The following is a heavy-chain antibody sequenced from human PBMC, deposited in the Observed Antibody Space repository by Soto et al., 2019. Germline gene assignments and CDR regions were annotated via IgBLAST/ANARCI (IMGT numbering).Heavy chain of an antibody. Sequence: QVQLVQSGAEVKKPGSSVKVSCKASGGTFSSYAISWVRQAPGQGLEWMGGVIPIFGTANYAQKFQGRVTITAAESTSTAYMELSSLRSEDTAVYYCARDSQTYYDFWSGYPEYYFDYWGQGTLVTVSS. CDR2: VIPIFGTA. CDR3: ARDSQTYYDFWSGYPEYYFDY. V-gene: IGHV1-69*01. D-gene: IGHD3-3*01. CDR1: GGTFSSYA. J-gene: IGHJ4*02.